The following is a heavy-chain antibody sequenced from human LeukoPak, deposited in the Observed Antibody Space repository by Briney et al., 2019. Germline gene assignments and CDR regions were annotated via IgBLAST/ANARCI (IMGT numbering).Heavy chain of an antibody. CDR2: INTSGNI. CDR3: ARGLSSSWYWFDT. D-gene: IGHD6-13*01. J-gene: IGHJ5*02. CDR1: GGSISSESYY. Sequence: SETLSLTCTVSGGSISSESYYWSWIRQPAGKALEWIGRINTSGNINYNPSLKSRVTLSVDTSNNQFSLKLSSLTAADTAVYYCARGLSSSWYWFDTWGQGTLVTASS. V-gene: IGHV4-61*02.